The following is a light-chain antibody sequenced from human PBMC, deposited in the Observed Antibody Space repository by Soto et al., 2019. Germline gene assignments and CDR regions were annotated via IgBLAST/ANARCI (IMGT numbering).Light chain of an antibody. Sequence: DIPMTQSPSSLSASVGDGVTITCWASQTISSYLNWYQQRPGIAPRLLIYAASTLQSGVPSRFSGRGFATNFTLAINSLQPEDFATYYCQQSYSPPFTFGPGTKVDIK. CDR3: QQSYSPPFT. CDR2: AAS. V-gene: IGKV1-39*01. J-gene: IGKJ3*01. CDR1: QTISSY.